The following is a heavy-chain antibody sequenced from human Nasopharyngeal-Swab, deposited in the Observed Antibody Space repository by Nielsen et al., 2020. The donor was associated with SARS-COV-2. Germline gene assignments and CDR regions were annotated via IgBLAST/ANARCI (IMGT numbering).Heavy chain of an antibody. CDR2: TDEYGTTI. CDR3: ASDLSGRDDF. V-gene: IGHV3-74*01. CDR1: GFTFSKYW. D-gene: IGHD6-19*01. Sequence: GESLKISCVASGFTFSKYWMHWVRQAPGKGLVWVSRTDEYGTTINYADSVKGRFAISRDNAKNTLYLQMNSLRADDTAMYYCASDLSGRDDFWGQGTLVTVAS. J-gene: IGHJ4*02.